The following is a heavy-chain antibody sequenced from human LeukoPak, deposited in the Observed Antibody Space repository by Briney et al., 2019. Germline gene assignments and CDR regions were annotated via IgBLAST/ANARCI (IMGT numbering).Heavy chain of an antibody. CDR3: ARRVVVPAATVTDYYYYMDV. Sequence: SETLSLTCAVSGYSISSGYYWGWIRQPPGKGLEWIGSIYHSGSTYYNPSLKSRVTISVDTSENQFSLKLSSVTAADTAVYYCARRVVVPAATVTDYYYYMDVWGKGTTVTVSS. D-gene: IGHD2-2*01. J-gene: IGHJ6*03. V-gene: IGHV4-38-2*01. CDR1: GYSISSGYY. CDR2: IYHSGST.